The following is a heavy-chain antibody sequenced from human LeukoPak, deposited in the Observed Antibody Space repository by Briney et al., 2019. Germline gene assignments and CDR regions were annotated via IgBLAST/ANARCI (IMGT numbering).Heavy chain of an antibody. D-gene: IGHD2-15*01. V-gene: IGHV4-59*08. CDR3: ARSEGYCSGGSCLVVGFQH. J-gene: IGHJ1*01. Sequence: PSETLSLTCTVSGGSMSGYYWSWIRQPPGKGLEWIGYIYYSGSTNYNPSLKSRVTISVDTSKNQFSLKLSSVTAADTAVYYCARSEGYCSGGSCLVVGFQHWGQGTLVTVSS. CDR1: GGSMSGYY. CDR2: IYYSGST.